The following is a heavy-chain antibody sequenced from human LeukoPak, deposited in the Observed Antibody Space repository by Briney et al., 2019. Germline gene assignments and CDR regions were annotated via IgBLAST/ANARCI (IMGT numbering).Heavy chain of an antibody. CDR1: GGSISSSSYY. V-gene: IGHV4-39*01. J-gene: IGHJ3*02. D-gene: IGHD6-19*01. Sequence: PSETLSLTCTVSGGSISSSSYYWGWIRQPPGKGLEWIGSIYYSGSTYYNPSLKSRVTISVDTSKNQFSLKLSSVTAADTAVHYCARRIAVAGTAFDIWGQGTMVTVSS. CDR3: ARRIAVAGTAFDI. CDR2: IYYSGST.